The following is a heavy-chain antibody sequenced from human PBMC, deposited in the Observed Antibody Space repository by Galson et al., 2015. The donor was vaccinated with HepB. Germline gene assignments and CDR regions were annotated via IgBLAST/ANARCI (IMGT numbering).Heavy chain of an antibody. D-gene: IGHD3-9*01. CDR2: IRYDGSNK. V-gene: IGHV3-30*02. J-gene: IGHJ4*02. CDR1: GFTFSSYG. Sequence: SLRLSCAASGFTFSSYGMHWVRQAPGKGLEWVAFIRYDGSNKYYADSVKGRFTISRDNSKNTLYLQMNSLRAEDTAVYYCAKDKRDILTGYYTPGDFDYWGQGTLVTVSS. CDR3: AKDKRDILTGYYTPGDFDY.